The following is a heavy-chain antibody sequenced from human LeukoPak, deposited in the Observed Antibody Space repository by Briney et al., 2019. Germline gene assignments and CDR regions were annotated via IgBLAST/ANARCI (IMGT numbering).Heavy chain of an antibody. CDR1: GGSISSYY. D-gene: IGHD5-18*01. Sequence: SETLSLTCTVSGGSISSYYWSWIRLPPGKGLEWIGYIYYTGATYYNPSLKSRVTISLDTTKNQFSLKLSSVTAADAAVYYCARAGYSYGTGYYFDYWGQGALVTVSS. CDR2: IYYTGAT. V-gene: IGHV4-59*01. J-gene: IGHJ4*02. CDR3: ARAGYSYGTGYYFDY.